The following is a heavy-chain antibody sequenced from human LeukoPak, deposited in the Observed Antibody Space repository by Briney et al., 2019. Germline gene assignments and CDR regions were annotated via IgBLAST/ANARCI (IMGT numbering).Heavy chain of an antibody. CDR2: ITGTGGGGNKT. CDR1: GFTFRTYA. Sequence: PGGSLRLSCAASGFTFRTYAMSWVRHAPGKGLEWVSVITGTGGGGNKTYYADSVSGRFSISRDDSMNVLLLQMNDLRVDATAVYFCATTVTLDFWGQGTRVPVSS. J-gene: IGHJ4*01. CDR3: ATTVTLDF. D-gene: IGHD1-1*01. V-gene: IGHV3-23*01.